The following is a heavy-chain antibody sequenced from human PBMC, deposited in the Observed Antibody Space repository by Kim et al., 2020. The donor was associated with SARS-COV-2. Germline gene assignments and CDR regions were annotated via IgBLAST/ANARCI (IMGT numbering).Heavy chain of an antibody. CDR1: GGSFSGYY. D-gene: IGHD4-17*01. CDR2: INHSGST. Sequence: SETLSLTCAVYGGSFSGYYWSWIRQPPGKGLEWIGEINHSGSTNYNPSLKSRVTISVDTSKNQFSLKLSSVTAADTAVYYCARGPGTTVTTPVHYWGQGTLVTVSS. V-gene: IGHV4-34*01. J-gene: IGHJ4*02. CDR3: ARGPGTTVTTPVHY.